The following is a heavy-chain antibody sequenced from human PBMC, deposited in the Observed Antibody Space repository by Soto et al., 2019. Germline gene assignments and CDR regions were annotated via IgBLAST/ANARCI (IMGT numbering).Heavy chain of an antibody. Sequence: RGESLKISCKGSGYSFTSYWIGWVRQMPGKGLEWMGIIYPGDSDTRYSPSFQGQVTISADKSISTAYLQWSSLKASDTAMYYCARRTYYYGSGSYYNVGIDYWGQGTLVTVSS. CDR3: ARRTYYYGSGSYYNVGIDY. J-gene: IGHJ4*02. CDR2: IYPGDSDT. D-gene: IGHD3-10*01. V-gene: IGHV5-51*01. CDR1: GYSFTSYW.